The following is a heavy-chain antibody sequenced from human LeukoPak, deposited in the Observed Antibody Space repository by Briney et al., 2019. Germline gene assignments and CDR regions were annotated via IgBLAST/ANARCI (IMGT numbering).Heavy chain of an antibody. D-gene: IGHD4-17*01. V-gene: IGHV4-61*01. CDR3: ARTNYGDYNWFDP. CDR2: IHNSGST. Sequence: TSETLSLTCKVSGGSVSSDSYYWSWIRQPPGQGLEWIGYIHNSGSTKYNASLKSRLTISVDTSKNQFSLEVTSVTAADTAVNYCARTNYGDYNWFDPWGQGTLVTVSS. CDR1: GGSVSSDSYY. J-gene: IGHJ5*02.